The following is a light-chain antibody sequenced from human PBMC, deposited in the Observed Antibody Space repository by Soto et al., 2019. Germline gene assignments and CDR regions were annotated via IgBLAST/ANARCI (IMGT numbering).Light chain of an antibody. J-gene: IGKJ1*01. V-gene: IGKV3-20*01. CDR1: QGVSNNY. CDR3: QQSYSTPWT. CDR2: AAS. Sequence: EIVLTQSPGTLSLSPGERATLSCRASQGVSNNYLAWYQQKPGQAPRLLIYAASTGATGIPDRFGGSGSGTDFTLTISRLEPEDLATYYCQQSYSTPWTFGQGTKVEIK.